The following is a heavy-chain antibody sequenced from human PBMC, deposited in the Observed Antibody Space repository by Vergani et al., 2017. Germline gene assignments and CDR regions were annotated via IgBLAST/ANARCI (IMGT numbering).Heavy chain of an antibody. CDR2: IYWNDDK. J-gene: IGHJ4*02. Sequence: QITLKESGPTLVKPTQTLTLTCTFSGFSLSTSGVGVGWIRQPPGKALEWLALIYWNDDKRYIPSLKSRLTITKDTSKNQVVLTMTNMDPVDTATYYCAHRRGSKWGGVFDYWGQGTLVTVSS. V-gene: IGHV2-5*01. CDR3: AHRRGSKWGGVFDY. D-gene: IGHD3-10*01. CDR1: GFSLSTSGVG.